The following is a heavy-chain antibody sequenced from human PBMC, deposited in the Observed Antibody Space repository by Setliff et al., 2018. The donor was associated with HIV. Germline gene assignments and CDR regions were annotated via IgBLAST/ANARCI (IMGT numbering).Heavy chain of an antibody. V-gene: IGHV4-61*10. J-gene: IGHJ4*02. CDR2: IYYDAST. Sequence: SETLSLTCSVSGTSISSGNFYWGWTRQPAGKRLEWIGHIYYDASTIYTPSLNSRVIISVDTSKSQFSLNLSSVTAADTAVYYCARWGDGYNSYDSWGQGTLVTVSS. D-gene: IGHD5-12*01. CDR3: ARWGDGYNSYDS. CDR1: GTSISSGNFY.